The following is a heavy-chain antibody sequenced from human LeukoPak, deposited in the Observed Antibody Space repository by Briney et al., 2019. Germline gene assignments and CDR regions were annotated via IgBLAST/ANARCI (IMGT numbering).Heavy chain of an antibody. CDR2: ISYDGTNK. CDR3: ARAHGDYVGFDY. Sequence: GGSLSLSCAASGFTFSSYAMHWVRPAPGKGLEGVAVISYDGTNKYYAYPVKGRVTISRDNSKNTLYLQMNSRRAEDTAVYYCARAHGDYVGFDYWGQGTLVTVSS. D-gene: IGHD4-17*01. CDR1: GFTFSSYA. J-gene: IGHJ4*02. V-gene: IGHV3-30*04.